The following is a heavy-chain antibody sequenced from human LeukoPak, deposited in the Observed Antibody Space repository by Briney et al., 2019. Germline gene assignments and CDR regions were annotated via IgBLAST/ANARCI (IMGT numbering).Heavy chain of an antibody. J-gene: IGHJ4*02. V-gene: IGHV3-23*01. CDR3: AKDQRWELPHYLDS. CDR2: ISASGGST. CDR1: GFTFSDHY. D-gene: IGHD1-26*01. Sequence: GGSLRLSCAASGFTFSDHYMDWVRQVPGKGLEWVSGISASGGSTYYADSVRGRFTISRDNSKNTLYVQMNSLRDEDTAVYYCAKDQRWELPHYLDSWGQGTLVTVSS.